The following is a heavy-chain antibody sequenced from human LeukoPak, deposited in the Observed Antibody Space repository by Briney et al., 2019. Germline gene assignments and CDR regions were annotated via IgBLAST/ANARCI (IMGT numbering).Heavy chain of an antibody. CDR2: ISSTSTTK. CDR1: GFTLSTYT. D-gene: IGHD3-10*01. Sequence: GGSLRLSCTASGFTLSTYTMNWVRQAPGKGLEWVSYISSTSTTKYYADSVKGRFTISRDNSKNSLDLQMNRLTAEDTAVYYCARDHLIPEGYGSGSYYYYYGMDVWGQGTTVTVSS. V-gene: IGHV3-48*04. CDR3: ARDHLIPEGYGSGSYYYYYGMDV. J-gene: IGHJ6*02.